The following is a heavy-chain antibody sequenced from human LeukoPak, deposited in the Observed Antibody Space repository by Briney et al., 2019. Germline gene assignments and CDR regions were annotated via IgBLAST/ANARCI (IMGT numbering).Heavy chain of an antibody. V-gene: IGHV1-18*04. D-gene: IGHD3-10*01. CDR2: ISAYNGNT. CDR1: GYTFTGYY. J-gene: IGHJ4*02. CDR3: ARENGSGFDY. Sequence: GASVKVSCKASGYTFTGYYMHWVRQAPGQGLEWMGWISAYNGNTNYAQKLQGRVTMTTDTSTSTAYMELRSLRSDDTAVYYCARENGSGFDYWGQGTLVTVSS.